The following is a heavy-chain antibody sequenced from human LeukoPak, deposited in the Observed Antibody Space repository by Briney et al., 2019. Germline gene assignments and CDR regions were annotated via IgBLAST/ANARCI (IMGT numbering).Heavy chain of an antibody. CDR2: ISGSNNYK. Sequence: GGSLRLSCAASGFIFSSYSMNWVRQAPGKGLEWVSSISGSNNYKYHADSVKGRFTVSRDNTKNSLYLQMNSLRAEDTAVYLCAREFIGSWYWDSWGQGTLVTVSS. CDR3: AREFIGSWYWDS. V-gene: IGHV3-21*01. J-gene: IGHJ4*02. D-gene: IGHD6-13*01. CDR1: GFIFSSYS.